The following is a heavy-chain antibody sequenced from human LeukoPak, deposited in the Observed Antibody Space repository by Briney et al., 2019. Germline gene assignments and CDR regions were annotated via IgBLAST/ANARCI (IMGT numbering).Heavy chain of an antibody. CDR1: GGSISSYY. D-gene: IGHD3-9*01. Sequence: PSETLSLTCTVSGGSISSYYWSWIRQPPGKGLEWIGYIYYSGSTNYNPSLKSRVTISVDTSKNQFSLKLGSVTAADTAVYYCARVLGYYDILTGYYTSHYFDYWGQGTLVTVSS. CDR2: IYYSGST. CDR3: ARVLGYYDILTGYYTSHYFDY. V-gene: IGHV4-59*01. J-gene: IGHJ4*02.